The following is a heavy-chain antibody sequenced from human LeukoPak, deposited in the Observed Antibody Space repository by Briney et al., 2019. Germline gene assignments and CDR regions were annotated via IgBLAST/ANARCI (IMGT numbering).Heavy chain of an antibody. Sequence: GGSLRLSCAASGCTFNSHGMSWVRKRPGQGMERVSGINWNGCSTGYADCVKGRFTISRDNAKNSLYLQMNSLRAEDTALYYCARGKYPDNDDYMDGWGKGATVIVS. D-gene: IGHD1-1*01. V-gene: IGHV3-20*04. CDR1: GCTFNSHG. CDR3: ARGKYPDNDDYMDG. J-gene: IGHJ6*03. CDR2: INWNGCST.